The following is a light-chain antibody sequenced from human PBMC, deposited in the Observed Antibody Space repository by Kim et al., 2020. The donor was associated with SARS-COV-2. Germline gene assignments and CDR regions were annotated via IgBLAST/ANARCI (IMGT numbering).Light chain of an antibody. CDR1: QSVSSN. CDR3: QQYWPPLT. Sequence: EIVMTQSPATLSVSPGERATLSCRASQSVSSNLAWYQQKPGQAPRLLIYGASTRATGIPARFSGSGSGTEFTLTISSLQSEDFAVYYCQQYWPPLTFGGGTKVDIK. V-gene: IGKV3-15*01. CDR2: GAS. J-gene: IGKJ4*01.